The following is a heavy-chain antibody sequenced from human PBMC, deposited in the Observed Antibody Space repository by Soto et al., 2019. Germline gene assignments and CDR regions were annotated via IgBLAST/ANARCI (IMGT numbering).Heavy chain of an antibody. Sequence: SETLSLTCAVYGGSFSGYYWCWIRQPPEKGLEWFGEINHSGSINYNPALKSRVTISVDTSKNQFSLKLSSVTAADTAVYYCARREFTMIVVVTGPWGQGTLVTVSS. V-gene: IGHV4-34*01. CDR2: INHSGSI. J-gene: IGHJ5*02. CDR3: ARREFTMIVVVTGP. D-gene: IGHD3-22*01. CDR1: GGSFSGYY.